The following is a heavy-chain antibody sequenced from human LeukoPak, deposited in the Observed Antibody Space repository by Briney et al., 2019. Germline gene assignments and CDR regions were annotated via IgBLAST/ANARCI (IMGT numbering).Heavy chain of an antibody. V-gene: IGHV4-61*02. Sequence: SETLSLTCTVSGGSISSSSYYWSWIRQPAGKGLEWIGRIYTSGSTNYNPSLKSRVTISVDTSKNQFSLKLSSVTAADTAVYYCARERRFGGNWFDPWGQGTLVTVSS. CDR3: ARERRFGGNWFDP. CDR1: GGSISSSSYY. D-gene: IGHD3-10*01. CDR2: IYTSGST. J-gene: IGHJ5*02.